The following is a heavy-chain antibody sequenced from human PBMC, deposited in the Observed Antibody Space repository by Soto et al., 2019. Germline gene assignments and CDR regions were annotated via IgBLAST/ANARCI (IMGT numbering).Heavy chain of an antibody. V-gene: IGHV4-59*01. D-gene: IGHD3-10*01. J-gene: IGHJ6*02. Sequence: QVQLQESGPGLVKPSETLSLTCTVSGASIRNFYWSWIRQAPGKGLEWIGYIYHSGSTRYNPSLKSRVIMSLDTSKNQCSLNVNSVTAADTAVYYCARTKWFVPGQLIYYFYGMDVWGQGTTVTVSS. CDR2: IYHSGST. CDR3: ARTKWFVPGQLIYYFYGMDV. CDR1: GASIRNFY.